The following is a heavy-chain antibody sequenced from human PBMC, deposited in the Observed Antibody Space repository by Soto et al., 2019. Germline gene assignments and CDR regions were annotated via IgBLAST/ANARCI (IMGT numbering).Heavy chain of an antibody. D-gene: IGHD3-10*01. V-gene: IGHV4-30-4*01. CDR3: ARGSPLWFGEYDY. J-gene: IGHJ4*02. Sequence: SETLSLTCTVSGGSISSGDYYWSWIRQPPGKGLEWIGYIYYSGSTYYNPSLKSRVTISVDTSKNQFSLKLSSVTAADTAVYYCARGSPLWFGEYDYWGQGTLVTVSS. CDR1: GGSISSGDYY. CDR2: IYYSGST.